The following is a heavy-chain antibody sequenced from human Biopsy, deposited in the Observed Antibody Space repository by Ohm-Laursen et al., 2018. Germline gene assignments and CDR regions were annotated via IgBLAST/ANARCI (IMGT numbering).Heavy chain of an antibody. V-gene: IGHV3-48*03. CDR1: GFTFNSHE. J-gene: IGHJ6*02. D-gene: IGHD4-17*01. Sequence: SLRLSCAASGFTFNSHEMNWVRQAPGKGLEWISYITGSSGTIYYADSVKGRFTISRDNAKNSLYLETNSLTPEDTAVYHCAREGAYADFRFPYYNGMDVWGPGTTVIVSS. CDR3: AREGAYADFRFPYYNGMDV. CDR2: ITGSSGTI.